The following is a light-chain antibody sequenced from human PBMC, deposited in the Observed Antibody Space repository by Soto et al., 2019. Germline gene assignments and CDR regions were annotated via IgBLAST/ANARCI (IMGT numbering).Light chain of an antibody. CDR2: GDN. CDR1: SSNIGSYYD. CDR3: QSYDSSLSHVV. J-gene: IGLJ2*01. V-gene: IGLV1-40*01. Sequence: QSVLTQPPSVSGAPGQRVTIPCTGSSSNIGSYYDVHWYQQLPGTVPKLFIYGDNNRPSGVPDRFSGSKSGTSASLAITGLQAEDEADYYCQSYDSSLSHVVFGGGTKLTVL.